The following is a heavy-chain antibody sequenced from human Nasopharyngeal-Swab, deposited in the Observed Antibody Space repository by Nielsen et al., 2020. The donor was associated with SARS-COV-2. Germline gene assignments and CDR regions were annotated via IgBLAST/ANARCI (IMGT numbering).Heavy chain of an antibody. V-gene: IGHV3-53*01. J-gene: IGHJ6*03. CDR1: GFTVSSNY. CDR2: IYSGGST. CDR3: ARVSGGDCYSFCYYYYYMDV. Sequence: GKSLKISCAASGFTVSSNYMSWVRQAPGKGLEWVSVIYSGGSTYYADSVKGRFTISRDNSKNTLYLQMNSLRAEDTAVYYCARVSGGDCYSFCYYYYYMDVWGKGTTVTVSS. D-gene: IGHD2-21*02.